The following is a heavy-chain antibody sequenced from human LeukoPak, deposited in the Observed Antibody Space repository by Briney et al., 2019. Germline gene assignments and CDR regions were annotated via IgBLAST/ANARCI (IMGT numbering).Heavy chain of an antibody. D-gene: IGHD3-22*01. Sequence: PSETLSLTCTVSGGSISSGTYYWTWIRQPAGKGLEWIGRIYTSGSTNYNPSLKSRVTISIDTSKNQFSLKLSSVTAADTAVYYCARDELSSGYYYFDYWGQGTLVTVSS. V-gene: IGHV4-61*02. CDR2: IYTSGST. CDR3: ARDELSSGYYYFDY. CDR1: GGSISSGTYY. J-gene: IGHJ4*02.